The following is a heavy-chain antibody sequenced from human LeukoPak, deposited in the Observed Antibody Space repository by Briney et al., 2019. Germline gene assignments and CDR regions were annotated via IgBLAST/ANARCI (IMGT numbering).Heavy chain of an antibody. V-gene: IGHV1-69*13. D-gene: IGHD5-12*01. J-gene: IGHJ5*02. CDR2: IIPIFGTA. CDR1: GGTFSSYA. CDR3: ARGYVDIVATIVSWFDP. Sequence: SVKVSCKASGGTFSSYAISWVRQAPGQGLEWMGGIIPIFGTANYAQKFQGRVTITADESTSTAYMELSSLRSEDTAVYYCARGYVDIVATIVSWFDPWGQGTLVTVSS.